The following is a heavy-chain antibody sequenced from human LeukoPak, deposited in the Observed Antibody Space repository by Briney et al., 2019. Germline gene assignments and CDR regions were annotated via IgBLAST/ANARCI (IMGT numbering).Heavy chain of an antibody. J-gene: IGHJ6*02. CDR3: VKDRYYYDSSGYLDV. CDR1: GFTFSSYA. V-gene: IGHV3-64D*06. CDR2: ISSNGGST. Sequence: GGSLRLSCSASGFTFSSYAMHWVRQAPGKGLEYVSAISSNGGSTYYADSVKGRFTISRDNSKNTLYLQMSSLRAEDTAVCYCVKDRYYYDSSGYLDVWGQGTTVTVSS. D-gene: IGHD3-22*01.